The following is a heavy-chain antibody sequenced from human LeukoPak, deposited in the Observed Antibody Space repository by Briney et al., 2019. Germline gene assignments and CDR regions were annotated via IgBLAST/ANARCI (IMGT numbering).Heavy chain of an antibody. J-gene: IGHJ4*02. D-gene: IGHD3-22*01. CDR3: ARDRNYYDSSGYYLSY. Sequence: GRSLRLSCAASGFTFSSYGMHWVRQAPGKGLEWVAVIWYDGSNKYYADSVKGRFTISRDNSKNTLYLQMNSLRAEDTAVYYCARDRNYYDSSGYYLSYWGQGTLVTVSS. CDR1: GFTFSSYG. CDR2: IWYDGSNK. V-gene: IGHV3-33*01.